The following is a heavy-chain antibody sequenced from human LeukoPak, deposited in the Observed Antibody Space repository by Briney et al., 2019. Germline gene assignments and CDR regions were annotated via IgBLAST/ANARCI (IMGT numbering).Heavy chain of an antibody. J-gene: IGHJ4*02. CDR1: GGTFSSYA. V-gene: IGHV1-69*05. CDR2: IIPIFGTA. Sequence: ASVKVSCKASGGTFSSYAISWVRQAPGQGLEWMGGIIPIFGTANYPQKFQGRVTITTDESTSTAYMELSSLRSEDTAVYYCTASTMVVTSSFDYWGQGTLVTVSS. CDR3: TASTMVVTSSFDY. D-gene: IGHD4-23*01.